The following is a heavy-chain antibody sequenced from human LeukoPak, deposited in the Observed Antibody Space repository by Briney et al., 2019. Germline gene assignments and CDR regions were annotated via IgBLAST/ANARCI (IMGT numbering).Heavy chain of an antibody. Sequence: SETLSLTCTVSGGSISTYYWSWIRQPPGKGLEWIAYIYYSGSINYNPSLKSRVTISVDTSKNQFSLKLSSVTAADTAVYYCARGDYCAGDCYYLWGQGTLVTVSS. CDR3: ARGDYCAGDCYYL. V-gene: IGHV4-59*01. D-gene: IGHD2-21*02. CDR1: GGSISTYY. CDR2: IYYSGSI. J-gene: IGHJ5*02.